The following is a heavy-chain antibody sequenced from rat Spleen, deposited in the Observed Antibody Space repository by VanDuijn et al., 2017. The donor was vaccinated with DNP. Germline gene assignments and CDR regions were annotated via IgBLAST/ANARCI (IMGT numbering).Heavy chain of an antibody. CDR2: IWSGGST. Sequence: QVQLTESGPGLVQPSRTLSLTCTVSGFSLTTSGVNWVRQPPGKGLEWIGAIWSGGSTDYNSALKSRLTISRDTSKSQVLLKMNSLQIEDTAIYFCSREGQPYYSMDAWGQGTSVTVSS. CDR1: GFSLTTSG. D-gene: IGHD1-12*01. V-gene: IGHV2-15*01. J-gene: IGHJ4*01. CDR3: SREGQPYYSMDA.